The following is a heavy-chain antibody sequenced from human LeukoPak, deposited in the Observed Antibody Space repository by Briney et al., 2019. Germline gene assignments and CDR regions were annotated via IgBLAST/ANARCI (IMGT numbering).Heavy chain of an antibody. CDR3: ASAMRPRYYDFWSGFSSDAFDI. V-gene: IGHV4-38-2*01. J-gene: IGHJ3*02. Sequence: PSETLSLTCGVSGYSISRGYYWGWIRQPPGKGLEWIGSIYHTGNTYYNPSLKSRVTISVDTSKNQFSLKVRSVTAADTAVYYCASAMRPRYYDFWSGFSSDAFDIWGQGTMVTVSS. CDR2: IYHTGNT. CDR1: GYSISRGYY. D-gene: IGHD3-3*01.